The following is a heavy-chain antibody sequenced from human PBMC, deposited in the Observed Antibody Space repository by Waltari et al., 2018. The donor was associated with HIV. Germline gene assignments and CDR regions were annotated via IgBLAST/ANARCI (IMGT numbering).Heavy chain of an antibody. V-gene: IGHV7-4-1*02. CDR3: ARRDGNGWFLHDY. J-gene: IGHJ4*02. CDR1: GYSFTTYA. CDR2: INTNTGTP. D-gene: IGHD6-19*01. Sequence: QVQLVQSGSELKKPGASVTISCKASGYSFTTYALNWVRQAPGQGLEWMGWINTNTGTPTDAQGFTGRFVLSLDTSVSTAYLQINSLKSEDTAVYYCARRDGNGWFLHDYWGQGSLVTVSS.